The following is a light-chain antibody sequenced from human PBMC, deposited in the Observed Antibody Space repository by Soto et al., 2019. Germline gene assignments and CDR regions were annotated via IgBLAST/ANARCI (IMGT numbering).Light chain of an antibody. V-gene: IGLV1-44*01. CDR1: SSNIGSNA. Sequence: QSVLTQPPSASGTPVQRVTISCSGSSSNIGSNAVNWYQQFPGTAPKLLIYTDNQRPSGVPDRFSGSKSGTSASLAISGLQSEDEADYFCAAWDGSLNAYVFGTGTKLTVL. CDR3: AAWDGSLNAYV. CDR2: TDN. J-gene: IGLJ1*01.